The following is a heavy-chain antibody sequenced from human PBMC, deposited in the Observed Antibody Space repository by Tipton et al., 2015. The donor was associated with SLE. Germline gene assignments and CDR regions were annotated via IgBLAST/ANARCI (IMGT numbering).Heavy chain of an antibody. CDR2: IYSGGST. J-gene: IGHJ4*02. V-gene: IGHV3-53*04. CDR3: ARRMGSSGYYSLGY. Sequence: SLRLSCTVSGGSISSYYMSWVRQSPGKGLEWVSVIYSGGSTYYADSVKGRFTISRHNSKNTLYLQMNSLRAEDTAVYYCARRMGSSGYYSLGYWGQGTLVTVSS. CDR1: GGSISSYY. D-gene: IGHD3-22*01.